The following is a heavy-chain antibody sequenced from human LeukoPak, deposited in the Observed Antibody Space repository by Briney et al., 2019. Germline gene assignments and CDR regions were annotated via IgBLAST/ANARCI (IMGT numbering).Heavy chain of an antibody. CDR2: IYYSGST. CDR1: GGSISSSSYY. Sequence: SETLSLTCTVSGGSISSSSYYWGWIRQPPGKGLEWIGSIYYSGSTYYNPSLKSRVTISVDTSKNQLSLKLSSVTAAATAVYYCARYSSYDSSGYYFNWFDPWGQGTLVTVSS. D-gene: IGHD3-22*01. CDR3: ARYSSYDSSGYYFNWFDP. J-gene: IGHJ5*02. V-gene: IGHV4-39*07.